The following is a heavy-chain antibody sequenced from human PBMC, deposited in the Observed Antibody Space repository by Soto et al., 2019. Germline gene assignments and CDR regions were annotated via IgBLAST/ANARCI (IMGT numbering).Heavy chain of an antibody. V-gene: IGHV1-3*01. J-gene: IGHJ3*02. CDR1: GYTFTSYA. Sequence: ASVKVSCKASGYTFTSYAMHWVRQAPGQRLEWMGWINAGNGNTKYSQKFQGRVTITRDTSASTAYMELSSLRSEDTAVYYCARGYDFWRGPYDAFDIWGQGTMVTVSS. CDR3: ARGYDFWRGPYDAFDI. CDR2: INAGNGNT. D-gene: IGHD3-3*01.